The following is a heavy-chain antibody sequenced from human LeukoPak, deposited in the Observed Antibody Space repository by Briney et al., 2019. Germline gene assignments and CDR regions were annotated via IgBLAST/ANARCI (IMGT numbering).Heavy chain of an antibody. J-gene: IGHJ4*02. CDR3: ASRPYCSRTSCYTVFDY. V-gene: IGHV1-69*13. D-gene: IGHD2-2*02. CDR1: GGTFSSYA. Sequence: GASVTVSCKASGGTFSSYAISWVRQAPGQGLEWMGGIIPIFGTANYAQKFQGRVTITAEESTSTAYMELSSLRSEDTAVYYCASRPYCSRTSCYTVFDYWGQGTLVTVSS. CDR2: IIPIFGTA.